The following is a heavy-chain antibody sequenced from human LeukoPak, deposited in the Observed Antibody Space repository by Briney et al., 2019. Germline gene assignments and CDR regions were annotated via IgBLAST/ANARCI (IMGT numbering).Heavy chain of an antibody. CDR2: INHSGST. Sequence: SETLSLTCAVYGGSFSGYYWSWIRQPPGKGLEWIGEINHSGSTNNNPSLKSRVTISVDTSKNQFSLKLSSVTAADTAVYYCARGEGPFDYWGQGTLVTVSS. CDR3: ARGEGPFDY. CDR1: GGSFSGYY. V-gene: IGHV4-34*01. J-gene: IGHJ4*02.